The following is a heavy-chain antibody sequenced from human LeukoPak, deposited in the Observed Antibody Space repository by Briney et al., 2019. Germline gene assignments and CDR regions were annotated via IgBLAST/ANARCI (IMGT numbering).Heavy chain of an antibody. D-gene: IGHD3-10*02. Sequence: GGSLRLSCTASRFSLTSYSMNSTRQAPGKGLEWVATMTRSSAIFYADSVKGRFTISRDNAKNSVYLQMNSLRDEDTAVYSCARAQTMFWEFDGLDIWGRGTKVTVSS. CDR2: MTRSSAI. CDR3: ARAQTMFWEFDGLDI. V-gene: IGHV3-48*02. J-gene: IGHJ3*02. CDR1: RFSLTSYS.